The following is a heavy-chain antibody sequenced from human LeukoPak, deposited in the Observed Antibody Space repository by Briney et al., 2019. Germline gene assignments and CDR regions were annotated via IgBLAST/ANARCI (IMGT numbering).Heavy chain of an antibody. D-gene: IGHD5-24*01. CDR2: ISPSGGST. CDR1: GYTFTSNY. Sequence: GASVKVSCKAFGYTFTSNYMHWVRQAPGQGPEWVGVISPSGGSTTYAQKFQGRVTLTRDMSTSPDYLELSSLRSEDTAVYYCARDNSVRDEAWWFNPWGQGTLVTVSS. CDR3: ARDNSVRDEAWWFNP. V-gene: IGHV1-46*01. J-gene: IGHJ5*02.